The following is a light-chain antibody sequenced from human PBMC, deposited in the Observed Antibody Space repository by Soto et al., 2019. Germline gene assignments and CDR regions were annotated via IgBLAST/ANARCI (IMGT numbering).Light chain of an antibody. Sequence: EIVLTQSPGTLSLSPGERATLSCKASQSVTSRYLAWYQQKPGQAPRLLIYGASSRATGIPDRFSGSGSWTDFTLNISRLEPEDFAVYFCQQYNNSPEYTFGQGTKLEIK. CDR3: QQYNNSPEYT. V-gene: IGKV3-20*01. J-gene: IGKJ2*01. CDR2: GAS. CDR1: QSVTSRY.